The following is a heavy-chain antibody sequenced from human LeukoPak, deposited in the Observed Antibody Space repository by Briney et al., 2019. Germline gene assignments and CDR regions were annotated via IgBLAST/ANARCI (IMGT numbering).Heavy chain of an antibody. Sequence: PSEALSLTCADYGGSFSGYYWSWIRQPPGKGLEWIGEINHSGSTNYNPSLKSRVTISVDTSKNQFSLKLSSVTAADTAVYYCASAGRDWYIYYGRDVWGQGTTVTVSS. CDR1: GGSFSGYY. D-gene: IGHD3/OR15-3a*01. J-gene: IGHJ6*02. V-gene: IGHV4-34*01. CDR2: INHSGST. CDR3: ASAGRDWYIYYGRDV.